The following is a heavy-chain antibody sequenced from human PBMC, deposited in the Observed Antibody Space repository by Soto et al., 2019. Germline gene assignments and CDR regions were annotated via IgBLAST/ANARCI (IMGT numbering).Heavy chain of an antibody. CDR1: GGSFSSFY. CDR2: INHSGST. CDR3: ARRPKRGVGATRTDY. Sequence: QVQLQQWGAGLLKPSETLSLTCAVYGGSFSSFYWSWIRQPPGKGLEWIAEINHSGSTNYNPSLKSRVTLSVDTSKNQFSLKLSSVTAADTAVYYCARRPKRGVGATRTDYWGQGTLVTVSS. J-gene: IGHJ4*02. D-gene: IGHD1-26*01. V-gene: IGHV4-34*01.